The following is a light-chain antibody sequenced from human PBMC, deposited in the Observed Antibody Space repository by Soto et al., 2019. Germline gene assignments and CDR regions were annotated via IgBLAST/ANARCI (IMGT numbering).Light chain of an antibody. J-gene: IGKJ5*01. Sequence: EIVLTQSPGTLSLSPGEGPTLSCRASQSVSSTSLAWYQQKPGQAPRLLIYAASSRATGIPDRFSGSGSGTDFTLTIDGLEPEDFVVYYCQQYGYSPITFGQGTRLEIK. CDR1: QSVSSTS. V-gene: IGKV3-20*01. CDR2: AAS. CDR3: QQYGYSPIT.